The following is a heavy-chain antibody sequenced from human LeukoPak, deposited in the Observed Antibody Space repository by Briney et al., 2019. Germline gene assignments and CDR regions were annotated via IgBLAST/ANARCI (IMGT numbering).Heavy chain of an antibody. J-gene: IGHJ2*01. D-gene: IGHD1-14*01. CDR1: GYTLTELS. V-gene: IGHV1-24*01. Sequence: GASVKVSCKVSGYTLTELSMHWVRQAPGKGLEWMGGFDPEDGETIYAQKFKGRVTMTEDTSTDTAYMELSSLRSEDTAVYYCATVPGITGTTGFWYFDLWGRGTLVTVSS. CDR2: FDPEDGET. CDR3: ATVPGITGTTGFWYFDL.